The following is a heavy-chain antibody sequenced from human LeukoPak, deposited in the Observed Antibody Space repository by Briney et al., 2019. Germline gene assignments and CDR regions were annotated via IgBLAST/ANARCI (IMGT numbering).Heavy chain of an antibody. Sequence: GGSLRLSCAASGFTFSDYYMSWVRQAPGKGLEWVSVIYTGYSTYYADSVKGRFTISRDNSKNTLYLQMDSLRAEDTAVYYCARALAGAGPFDYWGQGTLVTVSS. D-gene: IGHD6-19*01. CDR1: GFTFSDYY. J-gene: IGHJ4*02. CDR2: IYTGYST. V-gene: IGHV3-66*01. CDR3: ARALAGAGPFDY.